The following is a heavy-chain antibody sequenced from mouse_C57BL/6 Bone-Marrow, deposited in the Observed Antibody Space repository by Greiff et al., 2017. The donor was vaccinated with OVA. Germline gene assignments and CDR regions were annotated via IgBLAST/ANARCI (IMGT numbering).Heavy chain of an antibody. Sequence: QVQLQQSGAELARPGASVKLSCKASGYTFTSYGISWVKQRTGQGLEWIGEIYPRSGNTYYNEKFKGKATLTADTSSSTAYMELRSLTSEDSAVYFCATERPTTVVPHFDYWGQGTTLTVSS. J-gene: IGHJ2*01. CDR3: ATERPTTVVPHFDY. CDR1: GYTFTSYG. CDR2: IYPRSGNT. D-gene: IGHD1-1*01. V-gene: IGHV1-81*01.